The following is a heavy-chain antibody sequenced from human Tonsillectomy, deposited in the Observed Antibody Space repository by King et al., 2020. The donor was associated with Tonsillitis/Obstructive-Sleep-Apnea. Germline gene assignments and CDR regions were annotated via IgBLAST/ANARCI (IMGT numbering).Heavy chain of an antibody. V-gene: IGHV1-18*01. CDR2: ISAYNGDT. CDR3: ARDEIFGVVTPFDP. D-gene: IGHD3-3*01. CDR1: GYTFTSYG. J-gene: IGHJ5*02. Sequence: QLVQSGAEVKKPGASVKVSCKASGYTFTSYGISGVRQAPGQGLEWRGWISAYNGDTNYAQKLQGRVTMTTDTSTSTAYMELRSLRSDDTAVYYCARDEIFGVVTPFDPWGRGTLVTVSS.